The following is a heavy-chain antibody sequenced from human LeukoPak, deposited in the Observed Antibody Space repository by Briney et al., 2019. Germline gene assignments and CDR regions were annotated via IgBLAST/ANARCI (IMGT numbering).Heavy chain of an antibody. D-gene: IGHD3-16*01. J-gene: IGHJ3*02. CDR3: ARDQSGSGGHNNDAFDI. CDR1: GGSIINYY. CDR2: PPASGST. Sequence: SETLSLTCRVPGGSIINYYWNWIRQPAGKGLEWIGRPPASGSTRFIPSFGTRVVMSADTSKNQLSLKLTSVTAADTARYFFARDQSGSGGHNNDAFDIGGQGTVVTVYS. V-gene: IGHV4-4*07.